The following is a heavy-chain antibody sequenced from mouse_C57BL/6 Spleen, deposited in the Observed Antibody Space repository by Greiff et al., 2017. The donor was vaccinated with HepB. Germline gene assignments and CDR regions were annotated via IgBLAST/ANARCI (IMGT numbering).Heavy chain of an antibody. Sequence: VQLQQPGAELVKPGASVKLSCKASGYTFTSYWMQWVKQRPGQGLEWIGEIDPSDSYTNYNQKFKGKATLTVDTSSSTAYMQLSSLTSEDSAVYYCARIGTIAYWGQGTRVTVSA. CDR3: ARIGTIAY. CDR2: IDPSDSYT. D-gene: IGHD2-14*01. J-gene: IGHJ3*01. V-gene: IGHV1-50*01. CDR1: GYTFTSYW.